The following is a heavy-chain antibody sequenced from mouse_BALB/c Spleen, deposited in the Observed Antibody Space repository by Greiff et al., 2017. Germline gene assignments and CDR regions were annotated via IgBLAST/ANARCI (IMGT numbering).Heavy chain of an antibody. J-gene: IGHJ1*01. Sequence: EVKLMESGGGLVQPGGSLKLSCAASGFTFSSYTMSWVRQTPEKRLEWVAYISNGGGSTYYPDTVKGRFTISRDNAKNTLYLQMSSLKSEDTAMYYCARSNYYGSSYGYFDVWGAGTTVTVSS. CDR3: ARSNYYGSSYGYFDV. D-gene: IGHD1-1*01. V-gene: IGHV5-12-2*01. CDR2: ISNGGGST. CDR1: GFTFSSYT.